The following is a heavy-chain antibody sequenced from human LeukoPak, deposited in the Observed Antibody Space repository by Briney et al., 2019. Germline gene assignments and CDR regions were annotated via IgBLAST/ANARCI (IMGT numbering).Heavy chain of an antibody. D-gene: IGHD3-16*01. Sequence: GGSPRLSCAASGFTFSSYVMHWVRQAPGKGLEWLAVISHDGSNKHYADSVKGRITISRDNSMNTLYLQMNSLTAEDTAVYYCAKVRWGSDNALDSWGQGTLVTGSS. J-gene: IGHJ4*02. CDR3: AKVRWGSDNALDS. CDR2: ISHDGSNK. CDR1: GFTFSSYV. V-gene: IGHV3-30*18.